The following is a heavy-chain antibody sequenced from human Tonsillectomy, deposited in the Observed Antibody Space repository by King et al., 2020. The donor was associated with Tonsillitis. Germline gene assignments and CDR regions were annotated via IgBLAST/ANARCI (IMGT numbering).Heavy chain of an antibody. J-gene: IGHJ3*02. V-gene: IGHV4-38-2*02. CDR2: IYHSGST. Sequence: VQLQESGPGLVKPSETLSLTCTVSGYSISGGYYWGWIRQPPGKGLEWIGSIYHSGSTYYNPSLKSRVTISVDTSKNQFSLKLSSVTAADTAVYYCARDSVGWDDDAFDIWGQGTMVTVSS. D-gene: IGHD1-26*01. CDR1: GYSISGGYY. CDR3: ARDSVGWDDDAFDI.